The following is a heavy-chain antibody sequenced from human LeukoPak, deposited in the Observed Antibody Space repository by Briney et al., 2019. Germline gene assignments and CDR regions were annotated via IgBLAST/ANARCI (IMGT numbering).Heavy chain of an antibody. V-gene: IGHV4-30-2*01. Sequence: SETLSLTCTVSGGSISSGANYWSWIRQPPGRGLEWIGYISHSESAYYSPSLESRITISVDRSKNQFSLKLKSMAAADTAIYYCARDGGTTSNPSHDTFTIWGQGTMVAVSS. CDR3: ARDGGTTSNPSHDTFTI. J-gene: IGHJ3*02. CDR2: ISHSESA. CDR1: GGSISSGANY. D-gene: IGHD4-11*01.